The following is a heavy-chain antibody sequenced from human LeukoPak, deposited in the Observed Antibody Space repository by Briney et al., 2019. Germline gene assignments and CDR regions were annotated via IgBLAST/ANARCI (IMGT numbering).Heavy chain of an antibody. J-gene: IGHJ5*02. V-gene: IGHV4-61*02. CDR1: GGSISSGSYY. CDR3: ARDHRFWFDP. Sequence: SQTLSLTCTVSGGSISSGSYYWSWIRQPAGKGLEWIGRIYTSGSTNYNPSLKSRVTISVDTSKNQFSLKLSSVTAADTAVYYCARDHRFWFDPWGQGTLVTVSS. CDR2: IYTSGST.